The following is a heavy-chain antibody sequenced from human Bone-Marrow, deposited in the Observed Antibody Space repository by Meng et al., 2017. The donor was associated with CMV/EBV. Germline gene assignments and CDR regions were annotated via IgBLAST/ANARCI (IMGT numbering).Heavy chain of an antibody. V-gene: IGHV4-59*12. J-gene: IGHJ4*02. Sequence: GSLRLSCTVSGDSMSAYYWSWIRQPPGKGLEWIGYISYGGDTTYNPSLSSRVTISIDTSKNQFSLTLNSVTAADTAIYYCSSQEGGTSRANWGQGPRVTCYS. CDR2: ISYGGDT. CDR3: SSQEGGTSRAN. CDR1: GDSMSAYY. D-gene: IGHD3-16*01.